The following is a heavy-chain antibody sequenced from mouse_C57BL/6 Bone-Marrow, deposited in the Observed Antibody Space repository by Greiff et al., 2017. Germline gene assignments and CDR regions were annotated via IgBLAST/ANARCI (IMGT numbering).Heavy chain of an antibody. J-gene: IGHJ3*01. V-gene: IGHV1-9*01. CDR1: GYTFTGYW. CDR3: ASADGYYFAY. Sequence: AQLQQSGAELMKPGASVKLSCKATGYTFTGYWIEWVKQRPGHGLEWIGEILTGSGSTNYNEKFKGKATFTADTSSNTAYMQLSSLTTEDSAIYYCASADGYYFAYWGQGTLVTVSA. CDR2: ILTGSGST. D-gene: IGHD2-3*01.